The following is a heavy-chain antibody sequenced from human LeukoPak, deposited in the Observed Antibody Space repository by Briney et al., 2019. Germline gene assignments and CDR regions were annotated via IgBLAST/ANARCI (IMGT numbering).Heavy chain of an antibody. CDR3: ARGFLGYDSSDYAFSYY. V-gene: IGHV1-8*01. D-gene: IGHD3-22*01. CDR2: MNPNNGNT. Sequence: GASVKVSCKASGYTFTSYDINWVRQATGQGPEWMGWMNPNNGNTGYAQRFQGRVTLTRDTSISTAYMELSSLRSEDTAVYYCARGFLGYDSSDYAFSYYWGQGTLVTVSS. CDR1: GYTFTSYD. J-gene: IGHJ4*02.